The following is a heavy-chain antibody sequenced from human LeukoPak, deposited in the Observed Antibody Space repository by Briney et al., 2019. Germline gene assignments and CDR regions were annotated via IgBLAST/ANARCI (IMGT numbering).Heavy chain of an antibody. Sequence: GGSLRLSCAASGFTFSSYAMSWVRQAPGKGLEWVSAISGSGGSTYYADSVKGRFTISRDNSKNTLYLQMNSLRAEDTAVYYCAKGQNYYDSSGYVDWGQGTLVTVSS. CDR2: ISGSGGST. CDR1: GFTFSSYA. J-gene: IGHJ4*02. D-gene: IGHD3-22*01. CDR3: AKGQNYYDSSGYVD. V-gene: IGHV3-23*01.